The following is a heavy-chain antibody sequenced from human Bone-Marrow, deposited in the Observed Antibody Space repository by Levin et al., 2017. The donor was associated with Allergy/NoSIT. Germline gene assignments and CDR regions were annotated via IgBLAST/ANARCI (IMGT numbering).Heavy chain of an antibody. CDR1: GGTFSGYA. D-gene: IGHD4-17*01. CDR2: FIPLSGTA. CDR3: AAGPYGDYASAWFDR. V-gene: IGHV1-69*06. J-gene: IGHJ5*02. Sequence: ASVKVSCKASGGTFSGYAITWVRQAPGQGPEWMGGFIPLSGTAFYAQRLQGRLTLTADTSTNTAYMELNSLTSEDAAVYYCAAGPYGDYASAWFDRWGQGTLVTVSS.